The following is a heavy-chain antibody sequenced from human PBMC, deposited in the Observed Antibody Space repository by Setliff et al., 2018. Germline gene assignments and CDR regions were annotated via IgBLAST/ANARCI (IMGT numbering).Heavy chain of an antibody. CDR3: ASPGRDNLDSPFDAFDI. D-gene: IGHD3-3*01. CDR1: ALSITSGHY. V-gene: IGHV4-38-2*01. J-gene: IGHJ3*02. Sequence: PSETLSLTCGVSALSITSGHYWGWIRQSPGKGLEWLATIHQRGRTYYNPSLDSRVTISLDTSKNNFSLKLRSVTAEDSAVYDCASPGRDNLDSPFDAFDIWGQGTKVTVSS. CDR2: IHQRGRT.